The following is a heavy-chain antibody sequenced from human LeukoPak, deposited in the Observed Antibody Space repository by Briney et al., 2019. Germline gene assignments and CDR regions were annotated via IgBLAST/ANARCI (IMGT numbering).Heavy chain of an antibody. D-gene: IGHD3-16*01. V-gene: IGHV3-48*01. CDR3: ARHLGS. Sequence: GGSLRLSCAASGFTFSSYIMNWVRQAPGKGLEWVSYISSSNNTIYYADSVKGRFTISRDNAKDLPYLQMNGLRVEDTAVYYCARHLGSWGQGTLVTVSS. J-gene: IGHJ5*02. CDR2: ISSSNNTI. CDR1: GFTFSSYI.